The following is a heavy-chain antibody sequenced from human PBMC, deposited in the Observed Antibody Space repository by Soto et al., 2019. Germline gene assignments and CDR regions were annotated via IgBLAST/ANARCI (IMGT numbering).Heavy chain of an antibody. CDR3: ARGGRGVHNRSIITMIVSLPS. Sequence: GESLKISCKGSGYSFTSYWISWVRQMPGKGLEWMGKIDPSDSYTNYSPSFQGHVTISADKSISTAYLQWSSLKASDTAMYYCARGGRGVHNRSIITMIVSLPSWGQGTLVTVSS. D-gene: IGHD3-22*01. V-gene: IGHV5-10-1*01. CDR2: IDPSDSYT. J-gene: IGHJ5*02. CDR1: GYSFTSYW.